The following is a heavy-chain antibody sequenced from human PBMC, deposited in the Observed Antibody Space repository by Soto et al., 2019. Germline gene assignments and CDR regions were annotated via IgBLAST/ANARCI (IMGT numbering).Heavy chain of an antibody. D-gene: IGHD3-10*01. CDR3: AKYGAMVRGPYFDY. V-gene: IGHV3-23*01. Sequence: EVQLLESGGGLVQPGGSLRLSCAASGFTFSSYAMSWVRQAPGKGLEWVSAISGSGGSTYYADSVKGRFTISRDNSKNTMYLQMNRLRAEDTAVYYCAKYGAMVRGPYFDYWGQGTLVTVSS. CDR1: GFTFSSYA. J-gene: IGHJ4*02. CDR2: ISGSGGST.